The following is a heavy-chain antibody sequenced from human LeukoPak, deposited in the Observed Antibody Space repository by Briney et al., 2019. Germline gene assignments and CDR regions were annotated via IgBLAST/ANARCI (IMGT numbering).Heavy chain of an antibody. CDR1: GFISSSYN. CDR3: ARDDHTSWFTA. V-gene: IGHV3-69-1*01. J-gene: IGHJ5*02. CDR2: SMSGGFL. Sequence: GDSLRLSCAASGFISSSYNMNWVRQAPGKGLEWVASSMSGGFLHYADSVKGRFTVSRNNAENSVYLQLNSLRADDTAVYYCARDDHTSWFTAWGQGTLVTVSS. D-gene: IGHD2-2*02.